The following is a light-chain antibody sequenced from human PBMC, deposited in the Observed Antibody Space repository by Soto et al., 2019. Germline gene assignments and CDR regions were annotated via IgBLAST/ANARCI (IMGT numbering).Light chain of an antibody. Sequence: EIVLTQSPGTLSLSPGEIATLSFSASQSVASRNLAWYQQKSGQAPRLLIYGASTRATGIPARFSGSGSGTEFTLTISSLQSEDFAVYYCQQYNNWPRTFGQGTKVDIK. CDR1: QSVASRN. J-gene: IGKJ1*01. V-gene: IGKV3-15*01. CDR2: GAS. CDR3: QQYNNWPRT.